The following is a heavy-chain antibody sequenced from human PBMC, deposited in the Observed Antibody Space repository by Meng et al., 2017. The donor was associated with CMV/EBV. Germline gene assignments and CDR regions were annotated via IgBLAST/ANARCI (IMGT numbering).Heavy chain of an antibody. D-gene: IGHD3-3*01. Sequence: QFHLQASGPGLVKPAQTLSLTCTVSGGSISSGDYYWSWIRQPPEKGLEWIGYIYYSGSTYYNPSLKSRVTRSVDTSKNQFSLKQSSVTAADTAVYYCARDNRRGGVDYWGQGTLVTVSS. CDR3: ARDNRRGGVDY. J-gene: IGHJ4*02. CDR1: GGSISSGDYY. V-gene: IGHV4-30-4*08. CDR2: IYYSGST.